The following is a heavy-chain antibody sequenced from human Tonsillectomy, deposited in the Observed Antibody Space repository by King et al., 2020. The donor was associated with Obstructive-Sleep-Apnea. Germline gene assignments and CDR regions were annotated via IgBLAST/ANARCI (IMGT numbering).Heavy chain of an antibody. Sequence: QLQESGPGLVKPSETLSLTCTVSGGSISSSSYYWGWIRQPPGKGLEWIGRIYYSGSTYYNPSLKSRVTISVDTSKNQFSLKLSSVTTADTAVYYCARVGVTMVRGVDYWGQGTLVTVSS. D-gene: IGHD3-10*01. V-gene: IGHV4-39*07. CDR2: IYYSGST. J-gene: IGHJ4*02. CDR3: ARVGVTMVRGVDY. CDR1: GGSISSSSYY.